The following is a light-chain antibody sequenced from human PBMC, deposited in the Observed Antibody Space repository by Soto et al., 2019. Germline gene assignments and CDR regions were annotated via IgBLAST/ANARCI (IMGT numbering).Light chain of an antibody. Sequence: EIVMTQSPATLSVSPGERATLSCRASQSVSSSLAWYQQKPGQAPRLLIYGASTRATGIPARFSGSGSGTEFTLTISSLQSEDFAGYCCQQYNNRPLTFGGGTKVEIK. CDR3: QQYNNRPLT. CDR1: QSVSSS. J-gene: IGKJ4*01. CDR2: GAS. V-gene: IGKV3-15*01.